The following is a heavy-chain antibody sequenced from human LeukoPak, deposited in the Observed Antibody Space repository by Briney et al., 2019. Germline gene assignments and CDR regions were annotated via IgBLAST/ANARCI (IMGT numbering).Heavy chain of an antibody. D-gene: IGHD6-19*01. Sequence: ASVNFSCTASGYTFTSYGIIWVRQAPGQALEWMGWISGYNGNTNYAQKLQGRVTMTTDTSTSTAYMELSSLRSDDTALFYCARVPFGSIGWHDHWGQGTVVTVSS. CDR1: GYTFTSYG. J-gene: IGHJ5*02. CDR2: ISGYNGNT. CDR3: ARVPFGSIGWHDH. V-gene: IGHV1-18*01.